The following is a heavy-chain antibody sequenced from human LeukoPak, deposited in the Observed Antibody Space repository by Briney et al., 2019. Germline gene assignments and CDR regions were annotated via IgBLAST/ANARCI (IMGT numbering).Heavy chain of an antibody. D-gene: IGHD6-19*01. Sequence: GGSLRLSCTASGFTFGDYAMSWVRQAPGKGLEWVGFIRSNAYGGSTEYAASVKGRFTISRDDSKSMAYLQMNSLKAEDTAVYYCTRGTRYSSGWDQYFDYWGQGTLVTVSS. CDR3: TRGTRYSSGWDQYFDY. V-gene: IGHV3-49*04. CDR2: IRSNAYGGST. CDR1: GFTFGDYA. J-gene: IGHJ4*02.